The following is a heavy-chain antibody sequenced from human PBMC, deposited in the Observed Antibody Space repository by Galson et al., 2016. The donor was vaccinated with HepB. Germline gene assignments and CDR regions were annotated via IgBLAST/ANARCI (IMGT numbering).Heavy chain of an antibody. J-gene: IGHJ6*02. CDR2: ISTYNGNT. CDR1: GYTFTTYR. V-gene: IGHV1-18*01. Sequence: SVKVSCKASGYTFTTYRISWVRQAPGQGLEWMGWISTYNGNTNYAQKLQGRVTMTTDTSTSTAYMELRSLRSDDTAVYYCARPHNFYGMDVWGQGTTVTVSS. CDR3: ARPHNFYGMDV.